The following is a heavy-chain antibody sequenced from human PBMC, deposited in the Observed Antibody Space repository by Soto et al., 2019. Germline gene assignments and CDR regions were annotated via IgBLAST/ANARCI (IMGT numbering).Heavy chain of an antibody. CDR2: IIPIFGTA. J-gene: IGHJ5*02. CDR3: ARGGNTVVVVDKTNWFDP. V-gene: IGHV1-69*12. CDR1: GGTFSSYA. Sequence: QVQLVQSGAEVKKPGSSVKVSCKASGGTFSSYAISWVREAPGQGLEWMGGIIPIFGTANYAQKFQGRVTITADESTSTADMELSSLRSEDTAVYYCARGGNTVVVVDKTNWFDPWGQGTLLPVSS. D-gene: IGHD2-15*01.